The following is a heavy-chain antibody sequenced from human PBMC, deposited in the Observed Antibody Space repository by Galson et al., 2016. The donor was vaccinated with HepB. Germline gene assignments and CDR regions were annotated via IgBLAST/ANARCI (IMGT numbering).Heavy chain of an antibody. D-gene: IGHD4-17*01. CDR1: GFIFSSYW. J-gene: IGHJ4*02. CDR3: ATHGGTTVKHGFDY. V-gene: IGHV3-7*03. CDR2: MNQDGSQI. Sequence: SLRLSCAGSGFIFSSYWVAWLRQTPEKGLQWVANMNQDGSQIYYVDSVKGRFSISRDNAKSSLYLQMDRLGAEDTAVYYCATHGGTTVKHGFDYWAREPWSPSPQ.